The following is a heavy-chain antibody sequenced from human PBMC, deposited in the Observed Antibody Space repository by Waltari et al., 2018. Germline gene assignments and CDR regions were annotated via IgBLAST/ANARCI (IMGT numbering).Heavy chain of an antibody. CDR3: ARDQIGAVAGTLHYYYYGMDV. D-gene: IGHD6-19*01. CDR2: IYYSGST. Sequence: QVQLQESGPGLVKPSETLSLTCTVSGGSISSHYWSWIRQPPGKGLEWIGYIYYSGSTNYNPSLKSRVTISVDTSKNQFSLKLSSVTAADTAVYYCARDQIGAVAGTLHYYYYGMDVWGQGTTVIVSS. V-gene: IGHV4-59*11. J-gene: IGHJ6*02. CDR1: GGSISSHY.